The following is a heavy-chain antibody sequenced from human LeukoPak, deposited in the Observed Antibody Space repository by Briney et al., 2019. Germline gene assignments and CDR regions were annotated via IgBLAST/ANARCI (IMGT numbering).Heavy chain of an antibody. J-gene: IGHJ5*02. D-gene: IGHD3-22*01. V-gene: IGHV1-2*02. CDR2: INPNSGGT. CDR3: ARYYYDARWFDP. CDR1: GYTFTGYY. Sequence: ASVKVSCKASGYTFTGYYMHWVRQAPGQGLEWMGWINPNSGGTNYAQKFQGRVTMTRDTSISTAYMELSRLRSDDTAVYYCARYYYDARWFDPWGQGTLVTVSS.